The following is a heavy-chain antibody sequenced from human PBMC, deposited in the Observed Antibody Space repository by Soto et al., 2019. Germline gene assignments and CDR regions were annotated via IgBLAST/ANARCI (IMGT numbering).Heavy chain of an antibody. CDR3: ARHLDGVGITGYYFDY. J-gene: IGHJ4*02. D-gene: IGHD3-22*01. CDR1: GGSISSSSYY. CDR2: IYYSGST. Sequence: QLQLQESGPGLVKPSETLSLTCTVSGGSISSSSYYWGWIRQPPGKGLEWIGGIYYSGSTYYNPSLKSRVPIPVDTSQNQFSLKLSSVTAADTAVYYCARHLDGVGITGYYFDYWGQGTLVTVSS. V-gene: IGHV4-39*01.